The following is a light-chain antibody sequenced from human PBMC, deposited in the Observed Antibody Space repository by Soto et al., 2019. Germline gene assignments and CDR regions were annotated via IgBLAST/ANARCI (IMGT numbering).Light chain of an antibody. Sequence: QSVLTQPASVSGSPGQSITISCTGTSSDLGRYKYVSWHQHHPGKAPKLMIYEVSYRPSGVSNRFSGSKSGNTASLTISGLQAEDEADYYCSSYTGGSTVFGGGTKLTVL. CDR2: EVS. CDR3: SSYTGGSTV. CDR1: SSDLGRYKY. V-gene: IGLV2-14*01. J-gene: IGLJ2*01.